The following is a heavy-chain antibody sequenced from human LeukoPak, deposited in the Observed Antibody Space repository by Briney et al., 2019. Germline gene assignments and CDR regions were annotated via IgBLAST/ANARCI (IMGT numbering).Heavy chain of an antibody. CDR3: ARARESSGYYYN. Sequence: SETLSLTCTVSGGSISSGGYYWSWIRQHPGKGLEWIGYIYYSGSTYYNPSLKSRVTISVDTSKNQFSLKLSSVTAADTAVYYCARARESSGYYYNWGQGTLVTVSS. J-gene: IGHJ4*02. CDR1: GGSISSGGYY. CDR2: IYYSGST. D-gene: IGHD3-22*01. V-gene: IGHV4-31*03.